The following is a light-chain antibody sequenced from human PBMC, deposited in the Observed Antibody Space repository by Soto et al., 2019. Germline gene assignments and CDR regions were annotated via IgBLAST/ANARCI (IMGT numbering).Light chain of an antibody. Sequence: QSVLTQPPSASGTPGQRVITSCSGSDPNIGNNYVYWYQQVPGTAPKLLAYRNTQRAAWVPDRFSPSKSGASASLAISGLRSEDEADYYCAAWDDSLNGVVLGGGTKVTVL. CDR2: RNT. V-gene: IGLV1-47*01. J-gene: IGLJ2*01. CDR3: AAWDDSLNGVV. CDR1: DPNIGNNY.